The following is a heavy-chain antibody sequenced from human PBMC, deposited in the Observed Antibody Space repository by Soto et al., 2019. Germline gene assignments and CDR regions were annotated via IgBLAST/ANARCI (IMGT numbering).Heavy chain of an antibody. D-gene: IGHD3-22*01. CDR2: IYYSGST. Sequence: SETLSLTCTVSGGSISSGGYYWSWIRQHPGKGLEWIGYIYYSGSTYYNPSLKSRVTISVDTSKNQFSLKLSSVTAADTAVYYCASDYYDSSGDGYYYYGMDVWGQGTTVTVSS. J-gene: IGHJ6*02. V-gene: IGHV4-31*03. CDR3: ASDYYDSSGDGYYYYGMDV. CDR1: GGSISSGGYY.